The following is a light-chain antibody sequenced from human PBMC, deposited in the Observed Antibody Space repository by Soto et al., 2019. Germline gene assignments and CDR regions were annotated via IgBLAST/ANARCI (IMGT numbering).Light chain of an antibody. J-gene: IGKJ1*01. CDR2: AAS. Sequence: AIQMTQSPSSLSASVGDRVTLTCRANQAIRYDLAWYQQKPGRAPKLLIYAASHLQSEVPSRFSGSGSGTDFTLTISSLQPEDFATYYCLQDYGYPRTFGQGTKVEI. V-gene: IGKV1-6*01. CDR1: QAIRYD. CDR3: LQDYGYPRT.